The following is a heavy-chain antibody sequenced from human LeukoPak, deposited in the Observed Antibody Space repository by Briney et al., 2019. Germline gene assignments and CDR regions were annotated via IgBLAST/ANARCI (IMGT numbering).Heavy chain of an antibody. J-gene: IGHJ3*02. D-gene: IGHD1-1*01. CDR3: ARAERTVNVFDI. CDR2: IWYDGSNK. CDR1: GFTFSSYG. Sequence: PGGSLRLSCAASGFTFSSYGMHWVRRAPGKGLEWVAVIWYDGSNKYYVDSVKGRFTISRDNSKSTLYLQMNSLRAEDTAVYYCARAERTVNVFDIWGQGTIVTVSS. V-gene: IGHV3-33*01.